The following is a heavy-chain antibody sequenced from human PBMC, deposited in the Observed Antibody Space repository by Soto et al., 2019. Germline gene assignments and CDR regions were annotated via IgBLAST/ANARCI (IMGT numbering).Heavy chain of an antibody. J-gene: IGHJ6*02. D-gene: IGHD3-10*01. CDR1: AFTFTSSA. V-gene: IGHV1-58*01. CDR3: AAANSYGSGSYYLPRPDYYYYYGMDV. CDR2: IVVGSGNT. Sequence: GASVKVSCKASAFTFTSSAVQWVRQARGQRLEWIGWIVVGSGNTNYAQMFQERVTITRDMSTSTAYMELSSLRSEDTAVYYCAAANSYGSGSYYLPRPDYYYYYGMDVWGQGTTVTVSS.